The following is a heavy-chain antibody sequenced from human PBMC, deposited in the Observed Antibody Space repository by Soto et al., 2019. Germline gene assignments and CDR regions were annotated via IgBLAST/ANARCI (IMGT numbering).Heavy chain of an antibody. CDR2: IIPIFGTA. V-gene: IGHV1-69*13. Sequence: SVEISSKASGGTFSRYSFSWVRHAPGQGLKWMGGIIPIFGTANYAQKFQGRVTITADESTSTAYMELSSLRSEDTAVYYCARGRVDLIWREGGYGMDAWGQRTTVTV. J-gene: IGHJ6*02. CDR3: ARGRVDLIWREGGYGMDA. D-gene: IGHD5-12*01. CDR1: GGTFSRYS.